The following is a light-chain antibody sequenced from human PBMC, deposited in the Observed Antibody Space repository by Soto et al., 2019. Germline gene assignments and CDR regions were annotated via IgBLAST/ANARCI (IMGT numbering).Light chain of an antibody. CDR1: SSDVGGYNY. CDR3: CSYAGSYYV. Sequence: QSALTQPRSVSGSPGQSVTISCTGTSSDVGGYNYVSWYQQHPGKAPKLMIYDVSKRPSGVPDRFSGSKSGNTASLTISGLQAEAEADYCCCSYAGSYYVFGTGTKLTVL. J-gene: IGLJ1*01. V-gene: IGLV2-11*01. CDR2: DVS.